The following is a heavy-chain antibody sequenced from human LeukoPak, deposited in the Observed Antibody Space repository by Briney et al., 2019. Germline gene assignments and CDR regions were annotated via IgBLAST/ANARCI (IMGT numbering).Heavy chain of an antibody. J-gene: IGHJ4*02. CDR1: GGTFISYG. Sequence: SVKVSCKASGGTFISYGISWVRQAPGQGLEWMGGIIPIFGTANYAQKFQGRVTITADESTSTAYMELSSLRSEDTAVYYCARDGFPHYYDSSGYYLDYWGQGTLVTVSS. D-gene: IGHD3-22*01. CDR3: ARDGFPHYYDSSGYYLDY. CDR2: IIPIFGTA. V-gene: IGHV1-69*13.